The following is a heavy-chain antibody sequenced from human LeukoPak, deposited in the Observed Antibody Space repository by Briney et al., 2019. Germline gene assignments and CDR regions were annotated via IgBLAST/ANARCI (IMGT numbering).Heavy chain of an antibody. D-gene: IGHD1-1*01. V-gene: IGHV1-18*01. CDR3: ARGTYFDY. Sequence: GASVKVSCKASGYTFTTYGISWVRQAPGQGLEWMGWTSAYNDKTEYAQKLEGRVTMTTDTSTSTAYMEMRSLRSDDTAVYYCARGTYFDYWGQGTLVTVSS. J-gene: IGHJ4*02. CDR1: GYTFTTYG. CDR2: TSAYNDKT.